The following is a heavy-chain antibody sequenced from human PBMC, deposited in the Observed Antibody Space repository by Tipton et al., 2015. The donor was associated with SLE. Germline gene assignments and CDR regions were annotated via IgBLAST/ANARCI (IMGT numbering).Heavy chain of an antibody. Sequence: SLRLSCAGSGFSFSGYSMNWVRQAPGKGLEWLSYIRGSGSNIYYADSVKGRFTISRDTANNLLYLQMSTLRGEDTAVYYCARDYFGYYGMDVWGQGTTVTVSS. V-gene: IGHV3-48*01. CDR2: IRGSGSNI. J-gene: IGHJ6*02. D-gene: IGHD3-9*01. CDR1: GFSFSGYS. CDR3: ARDYFGYYGMDV.